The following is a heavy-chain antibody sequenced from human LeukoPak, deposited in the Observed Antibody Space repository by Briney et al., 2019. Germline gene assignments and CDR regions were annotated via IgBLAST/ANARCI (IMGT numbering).Heavy chain of an antibody. V-gene: IGHV6-1*01. CDR2: TYYRSKWYS. CDR3: ARDTSMALDY. Sequence: QTLSLTCAISGDSVSSDSAAWNWIRQSPSRGLEWLGRTYYRSKWYSDYAVSVKSRISINADTSKNQVSLQLNSVTPEDTAVYFCARDTSMALDYWGQGTLVTVSS. J-gene: IGHJ4*02. D-gene: IGHD5-18*01. CDR1: GDSVSSDSAA.